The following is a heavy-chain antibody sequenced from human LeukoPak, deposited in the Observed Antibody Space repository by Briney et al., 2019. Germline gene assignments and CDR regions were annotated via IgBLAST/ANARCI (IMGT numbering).Heavy chain of an antibody. CDR3: ARGNYGGNPFDY. CDR1: GFTFSDYY. J-gene: IGHJ4*02. Sequence: TTGGSLRLSCAASGFTFSDYYMSWIRQAPGKGLEWVSYISSSGSTIYYADSVKGRFTISRVNAKNSLYLQMNSLRAEDTAVYYCARGNYGGNPFDYWGQGTLVTVSS. D-gene: IGHD4-23*01. CDR2: ISSSGSTI. V-gene: IGHV3-11*01.